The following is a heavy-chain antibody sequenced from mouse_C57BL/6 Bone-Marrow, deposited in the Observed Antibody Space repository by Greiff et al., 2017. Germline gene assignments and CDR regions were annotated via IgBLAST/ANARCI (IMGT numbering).Heavy chain of an antibody. V-gene: IGHV5-6*01. J-gene: IGHJ1*03. CDR3: ARQEGENWYFDV. CDR1: GFTFSSYG. Sequence: EVKLMESGGDLVKPGGSLKLSCAASGFTFSSYGMSWVRQTPDKRLEWVATISSGGSYTYYPDSVKGRFTISRDNAKNTLYLQMSSLKSEDTAMYYCARQEGENWYFDVWGTGTTVTVSS. CDR2: ISSGGSYT.